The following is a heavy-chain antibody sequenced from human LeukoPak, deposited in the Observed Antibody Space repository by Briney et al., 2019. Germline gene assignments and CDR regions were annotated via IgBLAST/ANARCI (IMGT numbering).Heavy chain of an antibody. V-gene: IGHV4-34*01. CDR3: ARGILRYDWTDPDVRAFHYYYYMDV. Sequence: SETLSLTCAGNGESFRSASLNWVRQPPGKGLEWIGEFNHGGSVNYNPSLKTRVTMSMDTSKNQFFLNLTSVTAADTAVYFCARGILRYDWTDPDVRAFHYYYYMDVWGTGITVSVSS. CDR2: FNHGGSV. CDR1: GESFRSAS. J-gene: IGHJ6*03. D-gene: IGHD1-20*01.